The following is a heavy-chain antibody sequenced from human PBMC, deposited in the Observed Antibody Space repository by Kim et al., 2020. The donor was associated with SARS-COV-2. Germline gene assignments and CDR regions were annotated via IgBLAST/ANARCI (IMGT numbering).Heavy chain of an antibody. J-gene: IGHJ4*02. Sequence: VYYAYSVKGRFTNNRENAKNSLYLEMNRLRAEDTAVYYCARDLGSSSFDWGQGTLVTVSS. D-gene: IGHD6-6*01. V-gene: IGHV3-11*01. CDR2: V. CDR3: ARDLGSSSFD.